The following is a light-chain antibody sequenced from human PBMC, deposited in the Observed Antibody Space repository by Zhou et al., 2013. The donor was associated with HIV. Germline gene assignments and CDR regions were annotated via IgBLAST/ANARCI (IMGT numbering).Light chain of an antibody. Sequence: DIQMTQSPSSLSPSVGDRVTITCRASQSISTYVNWYQQKPGKAPKLLIYGSSSLQSGVPSRFSGSGSETEFTLTINSLQPDDFATYYCQPYNRYPGTFGQGTKVEMK. CDR3: QPYNRYPGT. CDR2: GSS. CDR1: QSISTY. J-gene: IGKJ1*01. V-gene: IGKV1-39*01.